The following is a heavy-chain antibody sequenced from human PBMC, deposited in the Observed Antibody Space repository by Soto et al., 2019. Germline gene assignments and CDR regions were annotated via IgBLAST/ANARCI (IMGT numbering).Heavy chain of an antibody. CDR1: GFTFSSYG. Sequence: GGSLRLSCAASGFTFSSYGMHWVRQAPGKGLEWVAVIWYDGSDKYYADSVKGRFTISRDNSKNTPYLQMNSLRAEDTAVYYCARDRGYPDSFDLWGQGTMVTVSS. J-gene: IGHJ3*01. D-gene: IGHD3-10*01. CDR2: IWYDGSDK. CDR3: ARDRGYPDSFDL. V-gene: IGHV3-33*01.